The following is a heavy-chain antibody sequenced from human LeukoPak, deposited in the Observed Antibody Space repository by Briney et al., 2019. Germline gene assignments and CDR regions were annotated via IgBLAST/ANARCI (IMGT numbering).Heavy chain of an antibody. J-gene: IGHJ4*02. Sequence: GASVKVSCKASGYTFTGYYMHWVRQAPGQGLEWMGWISPTSGDTRYAQNFQGRVAMTRDTSISTAYMELSRLRSDDTAVYFCVRDGLNWNYDYWGQGTLVAVSS. V-gene: IGHV1-2*02. CDR3: VRDGLNWNYDY. CDR1: GYTFTGYY. CDR2: ISPTSGDT. D-gene: IGHD1-7*01.